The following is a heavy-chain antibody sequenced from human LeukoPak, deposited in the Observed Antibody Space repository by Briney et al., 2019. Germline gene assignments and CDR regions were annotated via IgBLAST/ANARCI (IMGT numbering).Heavy chain of an antibody. CDR1: GYTFTSYG. V-gene: IGHV1-18*01. Sequence: GASVKVSCKASGYTFTSYGISWVRQAPGQGLEWMGWISAYNGNTNYAQKFQGRVTMTTDTSTSTAYMELRSLRSEDTAVYYCASESRDIVVVVAATPYGMDVWGQGTTVTVSS. J-gene: IGHJ6*02. D-gene: IGHD2-15*01. CDR3: ASESRDIVVVVAATPYGMDV. CDR2: ISAYNGNT.